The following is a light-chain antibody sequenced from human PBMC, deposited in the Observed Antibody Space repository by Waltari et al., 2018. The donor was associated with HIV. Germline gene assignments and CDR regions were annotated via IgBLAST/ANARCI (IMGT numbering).Light chain of an antibody. Sequence: QSVLTQPPSVSGAPGQRVTISCTGNSSNIGAGFDVHWYQQLPETAPKLLIYGDTNRPSGVPDRFSGSKAGTSASLAITGLQAEDEADYYGQSYDSGLSVVCGGGTKLTVL. CDR2: GDT. CDR3: QSYDSGLSVV. J-gene: IGLJ3*02. V-gene: IGLV1-40*01. CDR1: SSNIGAGFD.